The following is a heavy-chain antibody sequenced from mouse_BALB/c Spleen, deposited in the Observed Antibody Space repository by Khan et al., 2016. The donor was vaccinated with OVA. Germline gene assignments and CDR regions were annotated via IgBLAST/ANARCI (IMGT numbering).Heavy chain of an antibody. CDR1: GFTFSSYS. CDR3: ADHVTGSFAY. CDR2: ISSGGDYT. Sequence: EVHLVESGGDLVKPGGSLKLSCAASGFTFSSYSMSWVRQTPDKRLEWVASISSGGDYTYYPDSVKGRFTISRDNAKNTLYLKMSDLKSEDTAMYYCADHVTGSFAYWGQGTLVTVSA. J-gene: IGHJ3*01. D-gene: IGHD4-1*01. V-gene: IGHV5-6*01.